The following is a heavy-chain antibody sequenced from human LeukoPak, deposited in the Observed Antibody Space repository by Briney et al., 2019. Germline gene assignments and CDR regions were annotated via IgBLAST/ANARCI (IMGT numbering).Heavy chain of an antibody. CDR1: GFTFSSYA. Sequence: GGSLRLSCAASGFTFSSYAMGWVRQAPGKGLEWVSAISGSGGSTYYADSVKGRFTISRDNSKNTLYLQMNSLRAEDTAVYYCAKGNHDYDSSGYGPTFDYWGQGTLVTVSS. J-gene: IGHJ4*02. V-gene: IGHV3-23*01. CDR2: ISGSGGST. CDR3: AKGNHDYDSSGYGPTFDY. D-gene: IGHD3-22*01.